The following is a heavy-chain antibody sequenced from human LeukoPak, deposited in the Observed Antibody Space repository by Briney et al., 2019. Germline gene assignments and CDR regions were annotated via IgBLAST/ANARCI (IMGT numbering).Heavy chain of an antibody. V-gene: IGHV5-51*01. J-gene: IGHJ4*02. D-gene: IGHD2-2*01. Sequence: GESLKISCKGSGYSFSSFWIGWVRHMPGKGLEWMGIIYPGDSDTRYSPSFQGQVTISADKSISTAYLQWSSLEASDTAMYYCARLIGACSTTNCYEDYWGQGTLVTVSS. CDR3: ARLIGACSTTNCYEDY. CDR2: IYPGDSDT. CDR1: GYSFSSFW.